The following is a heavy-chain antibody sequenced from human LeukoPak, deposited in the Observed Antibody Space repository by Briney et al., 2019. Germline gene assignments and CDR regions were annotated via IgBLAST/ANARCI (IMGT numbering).Heavy chain of an antibody. Sequence: GGSLRLSCAASGFTFSSYGMHWVRQAPGKELERVAVISYDGRNKYYADSVKGRFTISRDNSKNTLYLQMNSLRAEDTAVYYCAKLITLYSSRSFVDYWGQGTLVTVSS. J-gene: IGHJ4*02. CDR1: GFTFSSYG. D-gene: IGHD6-13*01. V-gene: IGHV3-30*18. CDR3: AKLITLYSSRSFVDY. CDR2: ISYDGRNK.